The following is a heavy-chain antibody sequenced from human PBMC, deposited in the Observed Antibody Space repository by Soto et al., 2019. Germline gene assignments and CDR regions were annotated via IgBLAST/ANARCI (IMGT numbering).Heavy chain of an antibody. Sequence: PGGSLRLPCAASGFTFSSDGMHWVRQAPGKGLEWVAVISYDGSNKYYADSVKGRFTISRDNSKNTLYLQMNSLRAEDTAVYYCAKDKAYSSPLPDYWGQGTLVTVSS. D-gene: IGHD6-13*01. V-gene: IGHV3-30*18. CDR1: GFTFSSDG. CDR3: AKDKAYSSPLPDY. CDR2: ISYDGSNK. J-gene: IGHJ4*02.